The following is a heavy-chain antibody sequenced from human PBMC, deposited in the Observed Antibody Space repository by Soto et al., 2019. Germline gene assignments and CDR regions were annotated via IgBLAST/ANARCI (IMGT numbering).Heavy chain of an antibody. CDR2: INPTAGPT. CDR3: ARGGVESIYGMDV. V-gene: IGHV1-46*03. D-gene: IGHD3-3*01. Sequence: QVQLVQSGAEVKKPGASVKVSCKASGYTFSSYYVHWVRQAPGLGLEWMVIINPTAGPTTSAQKFQGRVTMTRDTSTSTVYMELSSLRSEDTAVYYCARGGVESIYGMDVWGQGTTVTVSS. J-gene: IGHJ6*02. CDR1: GYTFSSYY.